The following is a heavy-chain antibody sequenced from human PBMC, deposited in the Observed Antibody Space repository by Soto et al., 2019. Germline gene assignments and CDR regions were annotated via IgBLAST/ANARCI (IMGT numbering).Heavy chain of an antibody. Sequence: PSQTQSLTFTVSGGTIISNRYYCSWLLQAPGKGVEWIGSMYYSGSSSYNPSLKSRVTISVGTSKNQFSLKLTAVTVADTAVYFCARHFSSGWDYFDFWGQGTLVTVSS. J-gene: IGHJ4*02. CDR1: GGTIISNRYY. V-gene: IGHV4-39*01. CDR2: MYYSGSS. D-gene: IGHD6-19*01. CDR3: ARHFSSGWDYFDF.